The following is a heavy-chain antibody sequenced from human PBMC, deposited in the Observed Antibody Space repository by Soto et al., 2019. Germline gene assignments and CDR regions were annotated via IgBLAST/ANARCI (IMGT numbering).Heavy chain of an antibody. CDR3: ARGRYSSGGMDV. Sequence: GPGVKKPGASVKVSCKASGYIFSNYGIAWVRQAPGQGPEWMGWISGYNGNTNSVQKLQGRVTMTTDTSTTTAYMELRSLTSDDTAVYYCARGRYSSGGMDVWGQGTTVIVSS. CDR1: GYIFSNYG. V-gene: IGHV1-18*01. J-gene: IGHJ6*02. D-gene: IGHD3-9*01. CDR2: ISGYNGNT.